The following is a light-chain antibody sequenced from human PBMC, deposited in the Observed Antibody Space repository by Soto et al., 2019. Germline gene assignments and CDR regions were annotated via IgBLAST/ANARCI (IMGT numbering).Light chain of an antibody. V-gene: IGKV3-20*01. J-gene: IGKJ3*01. CDR3: QNSGTSRVT. Sequence: EIVLTQSPDTLSLSPGERATLSCRASQSVSNNRLAWYQQRPGQAPSLLIYGAFSSATDVPDRFSGSGSWTDFTFTISRLEPEDFAVYSCQNSGTSRVTFGPGTKVDVK. CDR1: QSVSNNR. CDR2: GAF.